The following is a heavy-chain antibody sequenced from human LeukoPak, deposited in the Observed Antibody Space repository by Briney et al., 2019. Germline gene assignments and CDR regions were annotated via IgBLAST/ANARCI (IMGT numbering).Heavy chain of an antibody. V-gene: IGHV3-23*01. CDR3: AKEKENYYDSSGDY. D-gene: IGHD3-22*01. CDR2: ISGSGGST. J-gene: IGHJ4*02. Sequence: GGSLRLSCAASGFTFSSYAMSWVRQAPGKGLEWVSAISGSGGSTYYADSVKGRVTISRDNSKNTLYLQMNSLRAEDTAVYYCAKEKENYYDSSGDYWGQGTLVTVSS. CDR1: GFTFSSYA.